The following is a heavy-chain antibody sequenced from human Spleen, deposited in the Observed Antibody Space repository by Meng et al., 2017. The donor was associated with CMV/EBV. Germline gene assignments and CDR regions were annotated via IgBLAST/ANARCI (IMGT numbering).Heavy chain of an antibody. CDR1: GFTFSSYE. V-gene: IGHV3-21*01. CDR3: ARGARHYYYYGMDV. CDR2: ISSSSYI. J-gene: IGHJ6*02. D-gene: IGHD1-26*01. Sequence: GESLKISCAASGFTFSSYEMNWVRQAPGKGLEWVSSISSSSYIYYADSVKGRFTISRDNAKNSLYLQMNSLRAEDTAVYYCARGARHYYYYGMDVWGQGTTVTVSS.